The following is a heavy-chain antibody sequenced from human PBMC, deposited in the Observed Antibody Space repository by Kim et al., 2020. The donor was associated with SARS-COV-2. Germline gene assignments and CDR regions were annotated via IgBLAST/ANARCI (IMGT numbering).Heavy chain of an antibody. J-gene: IGHJ1*01. CDR3: AMWGGSSSLNPTEFFQH. V-gene: IGHV1-24*01. CDR2: FDPEDGEI. Sequence: ASVKVSCKVSGYSLNELSMHWVRQTPGKGLEWMGGFDPEDGEIVYAQKFEDRITMTEDTSGDTSYMQLSSLTSEDTAVYYCAMWGGSSSLNPTEFFQHWGQGTLVTVSS. CDR1: GYSLNELS. D-gene: IGHD2-2*01.